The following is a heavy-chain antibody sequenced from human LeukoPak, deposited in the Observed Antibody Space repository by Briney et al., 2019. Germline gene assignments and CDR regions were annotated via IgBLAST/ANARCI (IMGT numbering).Heavy chain of an antibody. CDR3: ARDGVGYYDSSGYYYFQH. J-gene: IGHJ1*01. CDR1: GYTFTSYY. CDR2: INPSGGST. Sequence: ASVKVSCKASGYTFTSYYMQWVRQAPGQGLEWMGIINPSGGSTNYAQKFQGRVTMTRDTSINTAYMELSRLRSDDTAVYYCARDGVGYYDSSGYYYFQHWGQGTLVTVSS. V-gene: IGHV1-2*02. D-gene: IGHD3-22*01.